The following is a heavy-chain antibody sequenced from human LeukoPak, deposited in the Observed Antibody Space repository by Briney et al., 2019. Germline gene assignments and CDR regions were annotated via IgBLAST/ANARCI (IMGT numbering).Heavy chain of an antibody. CDR3: ARDLDLYDFWSGYHFDC. Sequence: ASVKVSCKASGYTFTSYGISWVRQAPGQGLEWMGWISAYNGNTNYAQKLQGRVTMTTDTSTSTAYMELRSLRSDDTVVYYCARDLDLYDFWSGYHFDCWGQGTLVTVSS. V-gene: IGHV1-18*01. CDR2: ISAYNGNT. D-gene: IGHD3-3*01. CDR1: GYTFTSYG. J-gene: IGHJ4*02.